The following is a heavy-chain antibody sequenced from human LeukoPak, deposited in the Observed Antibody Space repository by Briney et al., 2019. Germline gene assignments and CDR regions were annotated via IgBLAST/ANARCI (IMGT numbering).Heavy chain of an antibody. D-gene: IGHD3-22*01. J-gene: IGHJ2*01. Sequence: PSQTLSLTCTVSGGSISSGSYYWNWIRRPAGKGLEWIGRIYASGTTNYTPSLKSRVTISVDTPKNQFSLTLNSLTAADTAVYYCATDYYYDGVAYYNWYFDLWRRGTLVPVSS. CDR3: ATDYYYDGVAYYNWYFDL. CDR2: IYASGTT. V-gene: IGHV4-61*02. CDR1: GGSISSGSYY.